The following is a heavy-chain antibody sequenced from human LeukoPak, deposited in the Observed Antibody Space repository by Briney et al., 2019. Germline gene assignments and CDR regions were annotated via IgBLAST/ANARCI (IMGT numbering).Heavy chain of an antibody. CDR1: GGSISSGSYY. D-gene: IGHD3-3*01. CDR3: ARDDSYYDFWSGYSGNWFDP. J-gene: IGHJ5*02. CDR2: IYTSGST. V-gene: IGHV4-61*02. Sequence: PSETLSLTCTVSGGSISSGSYYWSWIRQPAGKGLEWIGRIYTSGSTNYNPSLKSRVTISVDTSKNQFSLKLSSVTAADTVVYYCARDDSYYDFWSGYSGNWFDPWGQGTLVTVSS.